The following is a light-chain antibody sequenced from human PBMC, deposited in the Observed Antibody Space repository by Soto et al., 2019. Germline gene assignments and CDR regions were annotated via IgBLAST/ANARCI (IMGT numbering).Light chain of an antibody. J-gene: IGKJ1*01. CDR2: SAS. CDR1: QSLLSDF. CDR3: QQYGSSRWT. V-gene: IGKV3-20*01. Sequence: VLSQSPGTLSLSPGDTASLSCRASQSLLSDFLAWYQQKPGRAPRLLIYSASRRATGVPDRFSGSGSGTDFTLTISRLEPEDFAVYYCQQYGSSRWTFGQGTKVDIK.